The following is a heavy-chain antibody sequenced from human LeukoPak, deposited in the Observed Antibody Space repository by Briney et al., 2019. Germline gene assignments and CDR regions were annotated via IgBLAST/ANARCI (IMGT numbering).Heavy chain of an antibody. V-gene: IGHV1-8*01. CDR1: GYTFTSYD. D-gene: IGHD3-3*01. CDR3: ARASFDFWSGYENWFDP. Sequence: ASVKVSCKASGYTFTSYDINWVRQATGQGLEWMGWMNPNSGNTGYAQKFQGRVTMTRNTSIGTAYMELSSLRSEDTAVYYCARASFDFWSGYENWFDPWGQGTLVTVSS. CDR2: MNPNSGNT. J-gene: IGHJ5*02.